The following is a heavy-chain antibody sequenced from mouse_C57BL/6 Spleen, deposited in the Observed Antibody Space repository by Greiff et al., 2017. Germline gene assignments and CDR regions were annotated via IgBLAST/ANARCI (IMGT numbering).Heavy chain of an antibody. CDR2: IYPGDGDT. CDR3: ARGHYYGSSDWYFDV. CDR1: GYAFSSSW. V-gene: IGHV1-82*01. Sequence: VQLQQSGPELVKPGASVKISCKASGYAFSSSWMNWVKQRPGKGLEWIGRIYPGDGDTNYNGKFKGKATLTADKSSSTAYMQLSSLTSEDSAVYFCARGHYYGSSDWYFDVWGTGTTVTVSS. J-gene: IGHJ1*03. D-gene: IGHD1-1*01.